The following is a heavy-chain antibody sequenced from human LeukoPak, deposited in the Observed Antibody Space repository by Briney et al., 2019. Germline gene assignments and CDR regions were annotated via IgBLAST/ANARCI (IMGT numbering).Heavy chain of an antibody. J-gene: IGHJ4*02. CDR3: ANPDKAVYDWWSGYWRYFDY. V-gene: IGHV3-23*01. D-gene: IGHD3-3*01. Sequence: PGGSLRLSCAASGFTFSSYAMSWVRQAPGKGLEWVSAISGSGGSTYYADSVKGRFTISRDNSKNTLNLKMNTPGDKDTYLYDCANPDKAVYDWWSGYWRYFDYWGQGTLVTVSS. CDR1: GFTFSSYA. CDR2: ISGSGGST.